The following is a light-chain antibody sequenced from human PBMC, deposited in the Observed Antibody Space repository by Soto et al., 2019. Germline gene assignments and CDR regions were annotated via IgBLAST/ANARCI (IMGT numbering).Light chain of an antibody. V-gene: IGLV4-69*01. CDR3: QTWGTGIQV. CDR1: SGHSSYA. Sequence: QPVLTQSPSASASLGASVKLTCTLSSGHSSYAIAWHQQQPEKGPRYLMKLNSDGSHSKGDGIPDRFSGSSSGAERYLIISSLQSEDEADYHCQTWGTGIQVFGGGTKLTVL. J-gene: IGLJ2*01. CDR2: LNSDGSH.